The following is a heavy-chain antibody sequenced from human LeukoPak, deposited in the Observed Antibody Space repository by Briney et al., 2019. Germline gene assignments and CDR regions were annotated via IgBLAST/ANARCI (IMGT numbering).Heavy chain of an antibody. Sequence: KPGGSLRLSCAASGFTFSRYSMNWVRQAPGKGLEWVSSISISSNYIYYPDSLKGRFTISRDNAKNSLYLQMNSLRAEDTAVYYCARYYGQQLVRYYYYYMDVWGKGTTVTVSS. V-gene: IGHV3-21*01. CDR3: ARYYGQQLVRYYYYYMDV. J-gene: IGHJ6*03. CDR2: ISISSNYI. CDR1: GFTFSRYS. D-gene: IGHD6-13*01.